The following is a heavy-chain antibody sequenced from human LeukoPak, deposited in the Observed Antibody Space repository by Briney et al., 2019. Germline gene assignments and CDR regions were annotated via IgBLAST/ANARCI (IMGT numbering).Heavy chain of an antibody. CDR1: GFTFDNYA. CDR3: ARGPDAPEGAPFFYHYVDV. Sequence: PGGSLRLSCVTSGFTFDNYAMTWVRQAPGKGLEWVSSIYGNGYSIYYADSVRGRFTLSRDNSRNTLYLEMKNLRAEDTAVYYCARGPDAPEGAPFFYHYVDVWGKGTTVSVS. CDR2: IYGNGYSI. V-gene: IGHV3-23*05. D-gene: IGHD2/OR15-2a*01. J-gene: IGHJ6*03.